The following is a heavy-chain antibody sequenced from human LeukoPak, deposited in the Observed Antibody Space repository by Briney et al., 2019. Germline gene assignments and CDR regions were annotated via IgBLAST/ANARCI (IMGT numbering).Heavy chain of an antibody. V-gene: IGHV4-34*01. Sequence: SETLSLTCAVYGGSFSGYYWSWIRQPPGKGLEWIGEINHSGNTNYNPSPKSRVTISVDTSINQLPRKLSSVTAADTARFYFSRGPYDSSRDWGQGTLVTVSS. D-gene: IGHD3-22*01. CDR2: INHSGNT. CDR3: SRGPYDSSRD. J-gene: IGHJ4*02. CDR1: GGSFSGYY.